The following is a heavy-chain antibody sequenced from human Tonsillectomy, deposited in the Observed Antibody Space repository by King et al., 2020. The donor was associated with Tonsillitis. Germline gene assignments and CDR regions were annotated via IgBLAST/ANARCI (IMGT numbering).Heavy chain of an antibody. V-gene: IGHV3-48*03. CDR2: ISGGGSTI. J-gene: IGHJ4*02. CDR1: GFSFSSYE. D-gene: IGHD2-15*01. CDR3: AREGYCSGSSCYPGHFDY. Sequence: VQLVESGGGLVQPGGSLRLSCAASGFSFSSYELNGVRQAPGKGLEWVSYISGGGSTIYYADFVKGRFTISRDNAKNSLYLIMNSLRGEDTAVYYCAREGYCSGSSCYPGHFDYWGQGTLVTVSS.